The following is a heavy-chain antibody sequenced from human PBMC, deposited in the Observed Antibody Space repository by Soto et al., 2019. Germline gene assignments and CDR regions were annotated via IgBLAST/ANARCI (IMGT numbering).Heavy chain of an antibody. J-gene: IGHJ4*02. D-gene: IGHD7-27*01. Sequence: ASVKVSCKASGYTFTNNGINWVRQATGQGLEWMGWMNPDNGNTGFAQKFQGRVTLTRDTSITTAYMELSSLISEDTAVYYCSNAGDSGAWISYWGQGTRVTSPQ. CDR2: MNPDNGNT. CDR1: GYTFTNNG. V-gene: IGHV1-8*01. CDR3: SNAGDSGAWISY.